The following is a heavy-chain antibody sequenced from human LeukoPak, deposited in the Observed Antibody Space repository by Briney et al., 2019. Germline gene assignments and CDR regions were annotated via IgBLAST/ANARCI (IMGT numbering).Heavy chain of an antibody. Sequence: GGSLRLSCAASGFTVSSNYMSWVRQAPGKGLEWVSVIYSGGSTYYADSVKGRFTISRDNSKNTLYLQMNSLRAEDTAVYYCAREVRTQQDPYYMDVWGKGTTVTVSS. V-gene: IGHV3-53*01. J-gene: IGHJ6*03. CDR2: IYSGGST. CDR3: AREVRTQQDPYYMDV. D-gene: IGHD1/OR15-1a*01. CDR1: GFTVSSNY.